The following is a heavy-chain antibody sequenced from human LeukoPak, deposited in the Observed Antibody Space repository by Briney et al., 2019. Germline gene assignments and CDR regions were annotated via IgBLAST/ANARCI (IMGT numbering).Heavy chain of an antibody. CDR2: INSDGSTT. D-gene: IGHD2-8*01. CDR1: GFTFSSYW. J-gene: IGHJ4*02. V-gene: IGHV3-74*01. CDR3: AARYCSNGVCHFY. Sequence: GGSLRLSCAASGFTFSSYWMHWVRQAPGKGLVWVSRINSDGSTTNYADSVKGRFTISRDNAKNTLFLQMNSLRAEDTAVYYCAARYCSNGVCHFYWGQGALVSVCS.